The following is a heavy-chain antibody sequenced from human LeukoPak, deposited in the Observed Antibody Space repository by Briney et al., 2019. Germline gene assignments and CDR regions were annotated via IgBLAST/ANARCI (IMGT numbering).Heavy chain of an antibody. CDR3: TTGYGTIDF. V-gene: IGHV3-15*01. J-gene: IGHJ4*02. CDR2: IRSQSDGGTA. Sequence: GGSLRLSCAVSRFTFSDAWMAWVRQAPGKGLEHVGRIRSQSDGGTADYAAPVKDRFTIPRDDSNNMVYLYMNNLKIEDTAMYYCTTGYGTIDFWGQGTLVAVSS. CDR1: RFTFSDAW. D-gene: IGHD2-8*01.